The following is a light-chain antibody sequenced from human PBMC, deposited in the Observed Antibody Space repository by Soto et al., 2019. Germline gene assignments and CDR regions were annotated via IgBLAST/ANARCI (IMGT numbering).Light chain of an antibody. CDR2: EVS. CDR3: SSFTNTNTPYA. CDR1: SSDVGGYNY. V-gene: IGLV2-14*01. J-gene: IGLJ1*01. Sequence: QSVLTQPASVSGSPGQSITISCTGTSSDVGGYNYVSWFQHHPGKAPKLIIYEVSYRPSGVSARFSGSKSGDTASLTISGLQAEDGADYFFSSFTNTNTPYAFGTGTKLTVL.